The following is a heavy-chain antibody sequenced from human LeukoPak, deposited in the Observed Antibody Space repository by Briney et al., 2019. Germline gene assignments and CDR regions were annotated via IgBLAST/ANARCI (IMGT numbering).Heavy chain of an antibody. D-gene: IGHD1-26*01. V-gene: IGHV3-33*03. J-gene: IGHJ4*02. Sequence: GGSLRLSCAASGFTFSSYGMHWVRQAPGKGLEWVAVIWYDGSNKYYVDSVKGRFTISRDNAKNSLYLQMNSLRAEDTAVYYCARQDVGDYWGQGTLVTVSS. CDR2: IWYDGSNK. CDR3: ARQDVGDY. CDR1: GFTFSSYG.